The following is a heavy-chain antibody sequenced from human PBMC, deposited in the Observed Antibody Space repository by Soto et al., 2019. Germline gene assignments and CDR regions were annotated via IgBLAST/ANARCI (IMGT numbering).Heavy chain of an antibody. CDR1: GFTFSTYD. Sequence: PGVSLRLSCVASGFTFSTYDMNWVRQAPGKGLEWVSSIHRASIFIYDADSVRGRFTISRDNAKKLIFLQMNNLRVDDTALYHCVKDGEAARPGWFDTWGQGTQVTVSS. CDR2: IHRASIFI. CDR3: VKDGEAARPGWFDT. J-gene: IGHJ5*02. V-gene: IGHV3-21*04. D-gene: IGHD6-6*01.